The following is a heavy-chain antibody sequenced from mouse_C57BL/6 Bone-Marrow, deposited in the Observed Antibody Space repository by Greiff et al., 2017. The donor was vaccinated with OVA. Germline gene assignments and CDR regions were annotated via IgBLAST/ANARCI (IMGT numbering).Heavy chain of an antibody. J-gene: IGHJ1*03. V-gene: IGHV1-81*01. D-gene: IGHD1-1*01. CDR2: IYPRSGNN. CDR1: GYTFTSYG. CDR3: ARYVSFTTVVAHWYFDV. Sequence: QVQLKESGAELARPGASVKLSCKASGYTFTSYGISWVKQRTGQGLEWIGEIYPRSGNNYYNEKFKGKATLTADKSSSTAYMELRSLTSEDSAVYFCARYVSFTTVVAHWYFDVWGTGTTVTVSS.